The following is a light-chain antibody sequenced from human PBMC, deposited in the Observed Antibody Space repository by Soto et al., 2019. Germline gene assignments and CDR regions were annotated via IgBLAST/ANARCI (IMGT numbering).Light chain of an antibody. CDR2: DAS. J-gene: IGKJ1*01. Sequence: AIQLTQSPSSLSASVGDRVAITCRASQGISSALAWYQQKPGKAPKLLIYDASSLQSGVPSRFSGSGSGTEFTLTISSLQPEDFASYYCQHFNNYLRTFGQGTRVEIK. CDR3: QHFNNYLRT. V-gene: IGKV1D-13*01. CDR1: QGISSA.